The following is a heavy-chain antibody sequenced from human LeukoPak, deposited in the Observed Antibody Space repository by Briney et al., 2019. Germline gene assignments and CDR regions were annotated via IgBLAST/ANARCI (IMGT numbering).Heavy chain of an antibody. CDR3: ARDVSAAKDYGMDV. V-gene: IGHV1-18*04. J-gene: IGHJ6*04. D-gene: IGHD2-2*01. CDR2: ISGYNGNT. Sequence: GASVKLSCKSSGYTFTSYGISWVRQAPGQGLEWMGWISGYNGNTNYAQKLQGRLTMTTDTSTSTVYMELRSLRSDDTAVYYCARDVSAAKDYGMDVWGKGTTVTVS. CDR1: GYTFTSYG.